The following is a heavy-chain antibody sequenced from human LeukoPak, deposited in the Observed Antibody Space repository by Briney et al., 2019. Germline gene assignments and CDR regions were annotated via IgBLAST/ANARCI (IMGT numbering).Heavy chain of an antibody. V-gene: IGHV4-4*07. CDR1: GGSISSYY. J-gene: IGHJ4*02. D-gene: IGHD2-2*01. Sequence: PSETLSLTCTVSGGSISSYYWSWIRQPAGKGLEWIGRIYTSGSTNYNPSLKSRVTMSVDTSKNQFSLKLSSVTVADTAVYYCAREVDCSSTSCYLGEEYFDYWGQGTLVTVSS. CDR3: AREVDCSSTSCYLGEEYFDY. CDR2: IYTSGST.